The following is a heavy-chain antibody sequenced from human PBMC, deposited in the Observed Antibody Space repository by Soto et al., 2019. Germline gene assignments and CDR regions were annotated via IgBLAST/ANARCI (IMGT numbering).Heavy chain of an antibody. CDR3: ARPPSP. CDR2: IYHSGRT. V-gene: IGHV4-30-2*01. Sequence: QLQLQESGSGLVKPSQTLSLTCAVSGGSISSGGYSWSWIRQPPGKGLEWIGYIYHSGRTYYNPSRXPXXTISVDRSQNQFPLKLRSVTAADTTVSHCARPPSPWGQGTLVTVSS. J-gene: IGHJ5*02. CDR1: GGSISSGGYS.